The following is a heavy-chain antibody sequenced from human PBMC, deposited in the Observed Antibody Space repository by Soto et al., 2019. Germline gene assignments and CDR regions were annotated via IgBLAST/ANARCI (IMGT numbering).Heavy chain of an antibody. D-gene: IGHD6-13*01. CDR1: GGSISSYY. Sequence: SETLSLTCTVSGGSISSYYWSWIRQPPGKGLEWIGYIYYSGSTNYNPSLKSRVTISVDTSKNQFSLKLSSVTAADTAVYYCARDRVGQQNYYYYYGMDVWGQGTTVTVSS. CDR3: ARDRVGQQNYYYYYGMDV. J-gene: IGHJ6*02. CDR2: IYYSGST. V-gene: IGHV4-59*01.